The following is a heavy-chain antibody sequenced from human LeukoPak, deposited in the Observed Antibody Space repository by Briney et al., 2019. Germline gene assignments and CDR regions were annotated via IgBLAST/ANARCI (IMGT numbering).Heavy chain of an antibody. CDR2: MGYGGCT. CDR3: ARQMVRGVLTDSFDI. CDR1: GGSISSSGYY. J-gene: IGHJ3*02. Sequence: NPSETLSLTCLVSGGSISSSGYYWGWIRQPPGKGLEWIMSMGYGGCTYYSPSLQSRVTMSVDTSKNQFSLRLTSVTAADTAVYYCARQMVRGVLTDSFDIWGQGTMVTVSS. V-gene: IGHV4-39*01. D-gene: IGHD3-10*01.